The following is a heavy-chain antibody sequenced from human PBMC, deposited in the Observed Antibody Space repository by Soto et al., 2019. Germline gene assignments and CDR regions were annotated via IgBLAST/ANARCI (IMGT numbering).Heavy chain of an antibody. CDR2: ISGSGGST. Sequence: PGGPLRPSCASAGFTSISYAMSWVRQAPGKGLEWVSAISGSGGSTYYADSVKGRFTISRDNSKNTLYLQMNSLRAEDTAVYYCAKDWSNSGYYPGLFDYWGQGTLVTVSS. V-gene: IGHV3-23*01. CDR1: GFTSISYA. CDR3: AKDWSNSGYYPGLFDY. J-gene: IGHJ4*02. D-gene: IGHD3-22*01.